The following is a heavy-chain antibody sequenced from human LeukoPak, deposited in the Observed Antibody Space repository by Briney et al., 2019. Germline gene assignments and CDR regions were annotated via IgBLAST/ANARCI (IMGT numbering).Heavy chain of an antibody. CDR1: GFTVSGKY. Sequence: TGGSLRLSCAASGFTVSGKYMSWVRQAPGKGLEWVSVIYTGGSTYYADSVKGRFTISRDNSKNTLYLQMNSLRAEDTALYYCARDVVPAAMGYWGQGTLVTVSS. D-gene: IGHD2-2*01. CDR2: IYTGGST. CDR3: ARDVVPAAMGY. V-gene: IGHV3-66*01. J-gene: IGHJ4*02.